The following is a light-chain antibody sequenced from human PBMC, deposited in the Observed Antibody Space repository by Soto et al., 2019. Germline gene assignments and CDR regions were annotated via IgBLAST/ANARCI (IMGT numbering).Light chain of an antibody. Sequence: QSVLTQPASVSGSPGQSITIFCTGTHSDIGNYNYVSWYQHHPGKAPKLIIYDVGSRPSGVSTRFFGSKSGNTASLAISGLQAEDEADYYCSSFTSSSSYVFGPGTKVTVL. J-gene: IGLJ1*01. V-gene: IGLV2-14*03. CDR3: SSFTSSSSYV. CDR1: HSDIGNYNY. CDR2: DVG.